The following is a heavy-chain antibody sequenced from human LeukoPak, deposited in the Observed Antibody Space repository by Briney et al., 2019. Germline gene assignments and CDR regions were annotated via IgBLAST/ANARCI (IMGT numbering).Heavy chain of an antibody. CDR1: GGSISGSNW. J-gene: IGHJ3*02. V-gene: IGHV4-4*02. CDR2: IYHSGST. CDR3: ARPHVDTAINDAFDI. D-gene: IGHD5-18*01. Sequence: PSETLSLTCAVSGGSISGSNWWSWVRQAPGKGLEWIGEIYHSGSTNYNPSLKSRVTISVDTSKNQFSLKLSSVTAADTAVYYCARPHVDTAINDAFDIWGQGTMVTVSS.